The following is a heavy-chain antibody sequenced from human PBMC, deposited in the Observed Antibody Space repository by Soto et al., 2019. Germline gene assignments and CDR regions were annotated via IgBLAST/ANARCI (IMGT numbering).Heavy chain of an antibody. D-gene: IGHD6-19*01. CDR3: ARVIAVAGTVGRIDY. J-gene: IGHJ4*02. Sequence: SSETLSLTCTVSGGSISSGGYYWSWIRQHPGKGLEWIGYIYYSGSTYYNPSLKSRVTISVDTSKNQFSLKLSSVTAADTAVYYCARVIAVAGTVGRIDYWGQGTLVTVSS. V-gene: IGHV4-31*03. CDR1: GGSISSGGYY. CDR2: IYYSGST.